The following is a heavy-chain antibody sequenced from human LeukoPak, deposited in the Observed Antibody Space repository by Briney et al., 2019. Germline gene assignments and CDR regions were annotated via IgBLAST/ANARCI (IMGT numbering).Heavy chain of an antibody. Sequence: SETLSLTCTVSDDSISDYYRGWIRQPPGKGLEWIGYIYYSGSTNYNPSLKSRVTISVDTSKNQFSLKLSSVTAADTAVYYCARRRGSFDPWGQGTLVTVSS. CDR3: ARRRGSFDP. J-gene: IGHJ5*02. V-gene: IGHV4-59*01. D-gene: IGHD3-10*01. CDR2: IYYSGST. CDR1: DDSISDYY.